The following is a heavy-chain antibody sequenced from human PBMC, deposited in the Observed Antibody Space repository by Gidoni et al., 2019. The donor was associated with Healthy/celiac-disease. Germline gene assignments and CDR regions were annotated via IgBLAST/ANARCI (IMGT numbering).Heavy chain of an antibody. CDR3: ARGRERPYCSGGSCYSGFDY. V-gene: IGHV1-69*01. Sequence: QVQLVQSGAEVKKPGSSVKVSCKASGGTFSSYAISWVRQAPGQGLEWMGGIIPIFGTANYAQKFQGRATITADESTSTAYMELSSLRSEDTAVYYCARGRERPYCSGGSCYSGFDYWGQGTLVTVSS. CDR2: IIPIFGTA. J-gene: IGHJ4*02. CDR1: GGTFSSYA. D-gene: IGHD2-15*01.